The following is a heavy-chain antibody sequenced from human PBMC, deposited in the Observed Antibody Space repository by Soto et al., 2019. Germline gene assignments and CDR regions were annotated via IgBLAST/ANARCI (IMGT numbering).Heavy chain of an antibody. Sequence: QVQLVQSGGEVKKPGASVKVSCKASGYTFTNFGINWVRQAPGHGLEGMGWIRAYNTNTNYAQKFQGRVTLTTDTSNSTAYIERRSLRSDDTAVYYCARLDWSVYSGNDYYYYAIDVWGQGTTVTVSS. CDR3: ARLDWSVYSGNDYYYYAIDV. CDR2: IRAYNTNT. J-gene: IGHJ6*02. CDR1: GYTFTNFG. V-gene: IGHV1-18*01. D-gene: IGHD3-3*01.